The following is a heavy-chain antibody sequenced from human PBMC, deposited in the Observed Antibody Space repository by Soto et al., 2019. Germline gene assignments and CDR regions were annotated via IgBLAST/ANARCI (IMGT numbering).Heavy chain of an antibody. V-gene: IGHV1-2*02. CDR1: GYTFTGYY. D-gene: IGHD4-17*01. CDR3: ARVLDYGDYTDY. J-gene: IGHJ4*02. CDR2: INPNSGGT. Sequence: ASVKVSCKASGYTFTGYYMHWVRQAPGQGLEWMGWINPNSGGTNYAQKFQGRVTMTRDTSISTAYMELSRLTSDDTAVFYCARVLDYGDYTDYWGKGPLVTVSS.